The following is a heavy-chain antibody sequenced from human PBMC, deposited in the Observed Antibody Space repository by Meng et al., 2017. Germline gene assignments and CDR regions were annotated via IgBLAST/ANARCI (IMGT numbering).Heavy chain of an antibody. CDR2: IIPIFGTA. CDR3: ARGGGLDQRYYYGMDV. J-gene: IGHJ6*02. V-gene: IGHV1-69*05. CDR1: GGTFSSYA. Sequence: SVKVSCKASGGTFSSYAISWVRQAPGQGLEWMGGIIPIFGTANYAQKFQGRVTITTDESMSTAYMELSSLRSEDTAGYYCARGGGLDQRYYYGMDVWGQGTTVTVSS. D-gene: IGHD3-16*01.